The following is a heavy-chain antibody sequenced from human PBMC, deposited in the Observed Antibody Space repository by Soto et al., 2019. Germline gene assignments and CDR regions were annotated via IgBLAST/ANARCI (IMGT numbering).Heavy chain of an antibody. Sequence: GESLKISCKGSGYSFTSYWIGWVRQMPGKGLEWMGIIYPGDSDTRYSPSFQGQVTISADKSISTAYLQWSSLKASDTAMYYCARQSSTSHPQVRYYYYYYMDVWGKGTTVTVSS. V-gene: IGHV5-51*01. CDR3: ARQSSTSHPQVRYYYYYYMDV. D-gene: IGHD2-2*01. CDR2: IYPGDSDT. CDR1: GYSFTSYW. J-gene: IGHJ6*03.